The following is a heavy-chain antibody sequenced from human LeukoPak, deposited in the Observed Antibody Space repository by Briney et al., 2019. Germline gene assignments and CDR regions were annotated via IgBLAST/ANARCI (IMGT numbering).Heavy chain of an antibody. D-gene: IGHD6-19*01. Sequence: SQTLSLTCALSGDSVSSDTASWNWIRQSPSRGLEWLGRTYYRSKWYSDYAGSVKSRLTINPDTSKNQFSLQLNSVTPEDTAVYYCARESTEAVPGSFDDWGQGTLVTVSS. J-gene: IGHJ4*02. CDR2: TYYRSKWYS. V-gene: IGHV6-1*01. CDR1: GDSVSSDTAS. CDR3: ARESTEAVPGSFDD.